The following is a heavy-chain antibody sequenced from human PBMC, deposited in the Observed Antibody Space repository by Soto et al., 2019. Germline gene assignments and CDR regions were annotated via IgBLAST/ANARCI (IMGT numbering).Heavy chain of an antibody. CDR3: ARSKGGATSYPEYFQH. D-gene: IGHD1-26*01. CDR2: IIPIFGTA. J-gene: IGHJ1*01. Sequence: SVKVSCKASGGTFSSYAFSWVRQAPGQGLEWMGGIIPIFGTANYAQKFQGRVTITADESTSTAYMELSSLRSEDTAVYYCARSKGGATSYPEYFQHWGQGTLVTVSS. CDR1: GGTFSSYA. V-gene: IGHV1-69*13.